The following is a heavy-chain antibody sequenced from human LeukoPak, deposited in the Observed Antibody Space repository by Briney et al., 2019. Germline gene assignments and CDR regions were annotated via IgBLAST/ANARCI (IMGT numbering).Heavy chain of an antibody. CDR3: ARAPITMIVVVIEFVFDY. CDR1: GYTFTSYG. D-gene: IGHD3-22*01. Sequence: GASVKVSCKASGYTFTSYGISWVRQAPGHGLEWMGWISAYNGNTNYAQKLQGRVTMTTDTSTITAYMELRSLRSDDTAVYYCARAPITMIVVVIEFVFDYWGQGTLVTVSS. V-gene: IGHV1-18*01. CDR2: ISAYNGNT. J-gene: IGHJ4*02.